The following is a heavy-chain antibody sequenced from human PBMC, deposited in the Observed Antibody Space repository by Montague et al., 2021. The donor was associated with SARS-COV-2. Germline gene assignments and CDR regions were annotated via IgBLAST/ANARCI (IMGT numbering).Heavy chain of an antibody. D-gene: IGHD4-23*01. CDR2: IYQRVST. Sequence: SETLSLTCAVSGDSIMPADCWSWVRQPPGQGLEWIGEIYQRVSTNYNPSLKSRVSMPVDKFKNQVSLELYSVTAGDTALYYCVRAGGIHNRPPVWGQGALVIVSS. CDR3: VRAGGIHNRPPV. CDR1: GDSIMPADC. V-gene: IGHV4-4*02. J-gene: IGHJ4*02.